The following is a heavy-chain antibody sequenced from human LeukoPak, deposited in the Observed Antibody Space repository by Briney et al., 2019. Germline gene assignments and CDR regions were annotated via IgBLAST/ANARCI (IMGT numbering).Heavy chain of an antibody. Sequence: GESLKISCKGSGYSFTSYWIGWVRQMPGKGLEWMGIIYPGDSDTRYSPSFQGQVTISADKSISTAYLQWSSLKASDTAMYYCARLLPVRGEDAHAFDIWGQGTMVTVSS. D-gene: IGHD3-10*01. CDR2: IYPGDSDT. J-gene: IGHJ3*02. CDR1: GYSFTSYW. CDR3: ARLLPVRGEDAHAFDI. V-gene: IGHV5-51*01.